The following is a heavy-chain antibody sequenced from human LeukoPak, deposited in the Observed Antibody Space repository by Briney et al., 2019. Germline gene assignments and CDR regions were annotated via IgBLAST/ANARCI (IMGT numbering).Heavy chain of an antibody. J-gene: IGHJ6*03. CDR1: GFTFSTYS. Sequence: GGSLRLSCAASGFTFSTYSTNWVRHAPGKGLEWVSSISRSSSYIYYADSVKGRFTISSDNAKNSLYRQMNSLRAEDTAVYYCAREENYDDSRSSLSYYYYMDVWGKGTTVTVSS. V-gene: IGHV3-21*01. CDR3: AREENYDDSRSSLSYYYYMDV. CDR2: ISRSSSYI. D-gene: IGHD3-22*01.